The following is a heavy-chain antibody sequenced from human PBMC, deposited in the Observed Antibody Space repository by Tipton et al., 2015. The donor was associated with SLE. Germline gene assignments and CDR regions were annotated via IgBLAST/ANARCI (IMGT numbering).Heavy chain of an antibody. CDR2: INHSGGT. D-gene: IGHD3/OR15-3a*01. V-gene: IGHV4-34*01. J-gene: IGHJ6*03. Sequence: TLSLTCAVYGGSFSGYYWSWIRQPPGKGLEWIGEINHSGGTNYNPSLKSRVTISVDTSKNQFSLTLSSVTAADTAVYYCARAPGLDRDYYYYYYMDVWGKGTSVTVSS. CDR3: ARAPGLDRDYYYYYYMDV. CDR1: GGSFSGYY.